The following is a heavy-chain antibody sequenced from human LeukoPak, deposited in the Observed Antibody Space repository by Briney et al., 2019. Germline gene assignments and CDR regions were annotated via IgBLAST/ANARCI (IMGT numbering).Heavy chain of an antibody. CDR1: GYTFTSYD. V-gene: IGHV1-8*03. CDR3: ARGSMTIFGVVIKRRYWFDP. D-gene: IGHD3-3*01. J-gene: IGHJ5*02. Sequence: RASLRLSCAASGYTFTSYDINWVRQAPGQGLEWVGWMNPNSGNTGYAHKFQGRFTITRNNSISTVYLQLSSLRSEDTALYYCARGSMTIFGVVIKRRYWFDPWGQGTLVTVSS. CDR2: MNPNSGNT.